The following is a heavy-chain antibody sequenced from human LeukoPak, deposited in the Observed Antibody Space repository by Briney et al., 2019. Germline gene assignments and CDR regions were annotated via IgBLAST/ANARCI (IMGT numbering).Heavy chain of an antibody. CDR2: INPSGGGT. CDR1: GYTFTSYY. V-gene: IGHV1-46*01. D-gene: IGHD3-10*01. CDR3: ASGRGAFDWFDP. J-gene: IGHJ5*02. Sequence: ASVKVSCKASGYTFTSYYMHWVRQAPGQGLEWMGIINPSGGGTSYAQKFQGRVTMTRDTSTSTVYMELSSLRSEDTAVYYCASGRGAFDWFDPWGQGTLVTVSS.